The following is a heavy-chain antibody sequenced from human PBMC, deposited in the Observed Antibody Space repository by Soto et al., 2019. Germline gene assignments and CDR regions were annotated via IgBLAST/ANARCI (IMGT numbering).Heavy chain of an antibody. CDR3: VRENYDSSGGN. Sequence: EVQLVESGGGLVQPGGSLRLSCAASGFTFSSYWMHWVRQAPGKGLVWVSCINSDGTSTTYADSVKGRFTISRDNAKNTLYLQMNSLRAEDTAVYYCVRENYDSSGGNWGQGPLVTVSS. CDR1: GFTFSSYW. V-gene: IGHV3-74*01. J-gene: IGHJ4*02. D-gene: IGHD3-22*01. CDR2: INSDGTST.